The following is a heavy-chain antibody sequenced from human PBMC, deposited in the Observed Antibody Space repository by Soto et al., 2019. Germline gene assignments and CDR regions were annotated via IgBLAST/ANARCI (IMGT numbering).Heavy chain of an antibody. J-gene: IGHJ5*02. CDR3: ARAGYDILTGKTGGFQP. CDR2: INPNSGGT. D-gene: IGHD3-9*01. Sequence: ASVKVSCKASGYTFTGYYMHWVRQAAGQGLEWMGWINPNSGGTNYAQKFQGWVTMTRDTSISTAYMELSRLRSDDTAVYYCARAGYDILTGKTGGFQPWGQGTLVTVSS. CDR1: GYTFTGYY. V-gene: IGHV1-2*04.